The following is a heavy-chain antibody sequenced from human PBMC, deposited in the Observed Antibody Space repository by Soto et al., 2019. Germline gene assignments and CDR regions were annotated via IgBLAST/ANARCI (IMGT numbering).Heavy chain of an antibody. CDR1: GGSISSSNW. V-gene: IGHV4-4*02. Sequence: PSETLSLTCAVSGGSISSSNWWSWDRQPPGKGLEWIGEIYHSGSTNYNPSLKSRVTISVDKSKNQFSLKLSSVTAADTAVYYCARDVVRGVSIDYWGQGTLVTVSS. D-gene: IGHD3-10*01. CDR2: IYHSGST. CDR3: ARDVVRGVSIDY. J-gene: IGHJ4*02.